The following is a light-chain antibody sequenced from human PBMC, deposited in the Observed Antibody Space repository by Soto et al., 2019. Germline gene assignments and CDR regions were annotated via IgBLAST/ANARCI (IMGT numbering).Light chain of an antibody. CDR3: QQSNSFPLT. Sequence: DIQMTQSPSSVSASVGDRVTITCRASQGISSRLAWYQQKPGKAPNLLIFGAFSLQSGVPSRFSGSGSATDFTLTIGSLQPEDFATYYCQQSNSFPLTFGGETKVEIK. J-gene: IGKJ4*01. CDR2: GAF. CDR1: QGISSR. V-gene: IGKV1-12*01.